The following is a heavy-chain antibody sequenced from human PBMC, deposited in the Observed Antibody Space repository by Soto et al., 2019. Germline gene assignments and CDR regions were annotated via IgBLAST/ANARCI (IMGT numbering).Heavy chain of an antibody. CDR2: IWYDGSNK. D-gene: IGHD2-15*01. Sequence: QVQLVESGGGVVQPGRSLRLSCAASGFTFSSYGMHWVRQAPGKGLEWVAVIWYDGSNKYYADSVKGRFTISRDNSKNTLYLQMQRVRAEGAAVYYCGREPDRDKVRLDSSMDVWGQGATVTVSS. V-gene: IGHV3-33*01. CDR3: GREPDRDKVRLDSSMDV. CDR1: GFTFSSYG. J-gene: IGHJ6*02.